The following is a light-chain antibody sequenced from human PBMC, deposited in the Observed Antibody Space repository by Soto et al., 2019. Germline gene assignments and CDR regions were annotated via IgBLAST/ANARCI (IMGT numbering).Light chain of an antibody. CDR2: EVS. J-gene: IGLJ2*01. V-gene: IGLV2-14*01. CDR3: SSFTGTSALIL. CDR1: SSDVGGYDY. Sequence: QSVVTQPASVSGSPGQSITISCTGTSSDVGGYDYVSWYQQYPGKAPRLIIYEVSSRPSGVSNRFSGSKSGNTASLTISGLRAEDEGDYFCSSFTGTSALILFGGGTKLTVI.